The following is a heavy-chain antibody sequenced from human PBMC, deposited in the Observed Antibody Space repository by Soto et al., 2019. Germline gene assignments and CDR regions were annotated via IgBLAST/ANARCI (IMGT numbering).Heavy chain of an antibody. Sequence: EVQLVDSGGGLVNPGGALRLSCEASGFSVSKAWMNWVRQAPGKGLEWVGRIKTRDEGETTNYAAPVKGRFTISRDDSKNTLYLQMNRLKTEDTSVYYCTTGSVEGFWGHGTTVSVSS. V-gene: IGHV3-15*07. D-gene: IGHD2-15*01. J-gene: IGHJ6*02. CDR1: GFSVSKAW. CDR3: TTGSVEGF. CDR2: IKTRDEGETT.